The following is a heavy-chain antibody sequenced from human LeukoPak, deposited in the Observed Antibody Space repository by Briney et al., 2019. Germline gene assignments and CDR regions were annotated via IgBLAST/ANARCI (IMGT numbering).Heavy chain of an antibody. CDR3: ARDGPGIAAAAPGY. D-gene: IGHD6-13*01. CDR2: IKQDGSEK. V-gene: IGHV3-7*03. Sequence: PGGSLRLSCAASGFTFSSYWMSWVRQAPGKGLEWVANIKQDGSEKYYVDSVKGRFTISRDNAKNSLYLQMNSLRAEDTAVYYCARDGPGIAAAAPGYWGQGTLVTVSS. CDR1: GFTFSSYW. J-gene: IGHJ4*02.